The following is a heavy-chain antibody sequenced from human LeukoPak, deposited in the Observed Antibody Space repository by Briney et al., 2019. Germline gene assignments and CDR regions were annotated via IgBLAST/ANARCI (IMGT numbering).Heavy chain of an antibody. J-gene: IGHJ4*02. Sequence: GRSLRLSCAAAGFTFSSYAMEWARQAAGEWLGYVSSISIDVGSTYYANSGTDRFTISRETCKNTLYLQKSSVRAEDMAVYYCARVTGPRGGRPEYWGQGTLVTVSS. CDR2: ISIDVGST. D-gene: IGHD3-10*01. CDR1: GFTFSSYA. CDR3: ARVTGPRGGRPEY. V-gene: IGHV3-64*01.